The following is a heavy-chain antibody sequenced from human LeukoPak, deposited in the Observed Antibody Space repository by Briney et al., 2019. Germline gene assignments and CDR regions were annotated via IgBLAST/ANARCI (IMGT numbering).Heavy chain of an antibody. CDR3: ARGRPVGVVRGARPSHFDY. Sequence: PSETLSLTCAVYGGSFSGYYWSWIRQPPGKGLEWIGEINHSGSTNYNPSLKSRVTISVDTSKNQFSLKLSSVTAADTAVYYCARGRPVGVVRGARPSHFDYWGQGTLVTVSS. CDR2: INHSGST. J-gene: IGHJ4*02. V-gene: IGHV4-34*01. CDR1: GGSFSGYY. D-gene: IGHD3-10*01.